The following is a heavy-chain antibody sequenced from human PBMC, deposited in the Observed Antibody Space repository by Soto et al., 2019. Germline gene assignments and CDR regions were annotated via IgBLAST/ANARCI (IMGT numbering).Heavy chain of an antibody. V-gene: IGHV5-51*01. J-gene: IGHJ4*02. D-gene: IGHD1-1*01. CDR2: IYPDGSDT. Sequence: MPGKDLEWMGIIYPDGSDTRYSPSFQGQVTFSADESISTAYLQWSSLRASDTAMYYCTRGNTASRSTDFWGQGTLVTVSS. CDR3: TRGNTASRSTDF.